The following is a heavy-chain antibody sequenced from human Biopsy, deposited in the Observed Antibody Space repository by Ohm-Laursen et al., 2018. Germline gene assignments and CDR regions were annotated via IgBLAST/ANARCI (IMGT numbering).Heavy chain of an antibody. V-gene: IGHV3-9*01. CDR3: VQDNGHGQLLQNYYYGMDV. J-gene: IGHJ6*02. Sequence: SLRLSCAAFGFTFDDYAMHWARQAPAKGLEWVSGISWNSDTIGYADSVKGRFTISRDNAKNSLYLQMNSLGAEDTALYYCVQDNGHGQLLQNYYYGMDVWGQGTTVTVSS. CDR2: ISWNSDTI. D-gene: IGHD2-2*01. CDR1: GFTFDDYA.